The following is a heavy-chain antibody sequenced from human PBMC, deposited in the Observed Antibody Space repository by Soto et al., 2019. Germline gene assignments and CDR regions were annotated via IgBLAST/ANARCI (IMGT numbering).Heavy chain of an antibody. CDR2: INHSGGT. D-gene: IGHD2-2*01. V-gene: IGHV4-34*01. CDR3: ARLHGYCISSSCHGHYAMDV. J-gene: IGHJ6*02. CDR1: GGSFSGYY. Sequence: SETLSLTCAVYGGSFSGYYWSWIRQPPGKGLEWIGEINHSGGTNYNPSLKSRVTVSVDTSKNQFSLKLSSVTAADTAVYYCARLHGYCISSSCHGHYAMDVWGQGTTVTVSS.